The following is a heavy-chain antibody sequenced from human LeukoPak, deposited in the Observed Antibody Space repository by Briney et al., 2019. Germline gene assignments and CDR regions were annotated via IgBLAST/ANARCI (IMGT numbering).Heavy chain of an antibody. V-gene: IGHV4-39*07. CDR2: IYYSGST. Sequence: SETLSLTCTVSGGSISSSSFYWGWIRQPPGKGLEWIGSIYYSGSTYYNPSLKSRVTISVDTSKNQFSLKLSSVTAADTAVYYCARVGATNLFDYWGQGTLVTVSS. D-gene: IGHD1-26*01. CDR3: ARVGATNLFDY. CDR1: GGSISSSSFY. J-gene: IGHJ4*02.